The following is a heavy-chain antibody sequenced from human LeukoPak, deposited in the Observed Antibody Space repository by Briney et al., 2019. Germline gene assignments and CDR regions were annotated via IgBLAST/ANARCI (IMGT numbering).Heavy chain of an antibody. V-gene: IGHV4-34*01. CDR2: INHSGST. Sequence: SETLSLTCAVYGGSFSSYYWSWIRQPPGKGLEWIGEINHSGSTNYNPSLKSRVTISVDTSKNQFSLKLSSVTAADTAVYYCARASSDHYYYGMDVWGQGTTVTVSS. CDR3: ARASSDHYYYGMDV. J-gene: IGHJ6*02. D-gene: IGHD2-15*01. CDR1: GGSFSSYY.